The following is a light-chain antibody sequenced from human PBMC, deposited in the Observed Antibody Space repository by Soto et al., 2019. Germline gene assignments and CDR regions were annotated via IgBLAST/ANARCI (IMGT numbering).Light chain of an antibody. Sequence: QSFLTKLASVSGSPGQSIAISCTESSRNIGIYKYVSWYQQHPGKVPKLIIYEVTNRPSGVSNRFSGSKPGNTASLTISGLQAEDEADYYCSSYTTSSTRVFGPGTKVTVL. CDR3: SSYTTSSTRV. CDR2: EVT. CDR1: SRNIGIYKY. V-gene: IGLV2-14*01. J-gene: IGLJ1*01.